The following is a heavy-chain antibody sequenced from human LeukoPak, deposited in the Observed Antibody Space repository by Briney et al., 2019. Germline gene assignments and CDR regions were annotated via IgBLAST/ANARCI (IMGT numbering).Heavy chain of an antibody. V-gene: IGHV1-18*01. CDR3: AREVHVERDDY. Sequence: ASVKVSCKASGFAFTSYGFMWVRQAPGQGLEWMGWISANDGKTHYSERHQGRLTMTTDTVTSTAYMELRSLRSDDTAVYYCAREVHVERDDYWGQGTLVTVSS. CDR1: GFAFTSYG. J-gene: IGHJ4*02. D-gene: IGHD1-1*01. CDR2: ISANDGKT.